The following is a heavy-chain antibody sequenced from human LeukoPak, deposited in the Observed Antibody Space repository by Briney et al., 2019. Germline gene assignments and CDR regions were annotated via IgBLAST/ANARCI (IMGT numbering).Heavy chain of an antibody. J-gene: IGHJ6*02. CDR1: GGSSSGHY. CDR3: ARKSGRSGGPNQIYYYYGLDV. Sequence: SETLSLTCAVNGGSSSGHYWTWIRQSPGKGLEWIGEVNHSGSTNYNPSLKGRVTISVDTSKNQFSLKLISVTAAEAAVYYCARKSGRSGGPNQIYYYYGLDVWGQGTTVIVSS. V-gene: IGHV4-34*01. CDR2: VNHSGST. D-gene: IGHD6-19*01.